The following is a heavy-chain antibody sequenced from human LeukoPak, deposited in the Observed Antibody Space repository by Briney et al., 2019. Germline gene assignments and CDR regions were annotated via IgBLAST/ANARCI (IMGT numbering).Heavy chain of an antibody. CDR1: GGSVSSGSYY. CDR2: IYYSGST. J-gene: IGHJ4*02. D-gene: IGHD5-12*01. V-gene: IGHV4-61*01. CDR3: ARSAVATIPFFDY. Sequence: SETLSLTCTVSGGSVSSGSYYWSWIRQPPGKGLEWIGYIYYSGSTNYNPSLKSRVTISVDTSKNQFSLKLSSVTAADTAVYYCARSAVATIPFFDYWGQGTLVTVSS.